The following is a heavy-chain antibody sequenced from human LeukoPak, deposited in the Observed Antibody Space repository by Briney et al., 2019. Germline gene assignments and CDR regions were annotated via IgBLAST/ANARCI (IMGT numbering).Heavy chain of an antibody. CDR3: ARNLWELLPFGSGYYYYMDV. CDR1: GYTFTSYG. J-gene: IGHJ6*03. V-gene: IGHV1-18*01. D-gene: IGHD1-26*01. CDR2: ISGYNGNT. Sequence: ASVKVSCKASGYTFTSYGIIWVRQAPGQGLEWMGWISGYNGNTNYAQKLQGRVTMTTDTSTSTAYMELRSLRSDDTAVYYCARNLWELLPFGSGYYYYMDVWGKGTTVTVSS.